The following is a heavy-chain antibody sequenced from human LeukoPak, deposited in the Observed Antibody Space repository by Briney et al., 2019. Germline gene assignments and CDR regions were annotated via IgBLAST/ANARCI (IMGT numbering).Heavy chain of an antibody. J-gene: IGHJ4*02. CDR1: GFTFSSYA. Sequence: HPGGSLRLSCAASGFTFSSYAMSWVRQAPGKGLEWVAVISYDGSNKYYADPVKGRFTISRDNSKNTLYLQMNSLRAEDTAVYYCARAYCGGDCPFDYWGQGTLVTVSS. CDR2: ISYDGSNK. CDR3: ARAYCGGDCPFDY. V-gene: IGHV3-30-3*01. D-gene: IGHD2-21*02.